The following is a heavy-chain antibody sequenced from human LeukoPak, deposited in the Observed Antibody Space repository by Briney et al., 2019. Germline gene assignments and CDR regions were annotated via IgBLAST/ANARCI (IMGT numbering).Heavy chain of an antibody. D-gene: IGHD3-22*01. CDR2: IRSKTNNYAT. Sequence: GGSLTLSCAVSGFTFSGSDIHWVRQASGKGLEWVGHIRSKTNNYATADAASVKGRFTFSRDDSKNTAYIQMNSLKTEDTAVYYCTRHNYDRSGYGAFDIWGQGTMVTVSS. CDR1: GFTFSGSD. V-gene: IGHV3-73*01. J-gene: IGHJ3*02. CDR3: TRHNYDRSGYGAFDI.